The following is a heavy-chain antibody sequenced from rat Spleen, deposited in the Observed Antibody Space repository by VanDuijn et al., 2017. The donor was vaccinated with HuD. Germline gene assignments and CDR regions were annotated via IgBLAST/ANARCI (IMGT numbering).Heavy chain of an antibody. J-gene: IGHJ1*01. CDR3: ARRYPLTGYWYFDF. Sequence: EVRLVESGGDLVQPGRSMKVSCAASGFTFSDYYMAWVRQAPEKGLEWVASISHEGSSTYYGDSVKGRFTISRDNARSTLFLQMNSLRSEDTATYYCARRYPLTGYWYFDFWGPGTMVTVSS. V-gene: IGHV5-22*01. D-gene: IGHD3-8*01. CDR1: GFTFSDYY. CDR2: ISHEGSST.